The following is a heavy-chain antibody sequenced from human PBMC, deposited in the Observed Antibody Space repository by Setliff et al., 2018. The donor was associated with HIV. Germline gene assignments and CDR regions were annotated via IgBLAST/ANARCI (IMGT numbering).Heavy chain of an antibody. J-gene: IGHJ4*02. CDR2: IGGVGFVST. D-gene: IGHD6-19*01. Sequence: PGGSLRLSCTASGLRFSNYAMTWVRQAPGKGLEWVATIGGVGFVSTYYADSVKGRFTISRDNSNNTLSLQMNSLRAEDTALYYCVRDQVAGKVLPLYFDYWGQGTLVTVSS. CDR1: GLRFSNYA. CDR3: VRDQVAGKVLPLYFDY. V-gene: IGHV3-23*01.